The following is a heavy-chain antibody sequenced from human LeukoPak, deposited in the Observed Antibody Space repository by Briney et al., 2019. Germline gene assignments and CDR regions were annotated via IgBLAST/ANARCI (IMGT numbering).Heavy chain of an antibody. Sequence: PGGSLRLSCAASGFTFSSYAMSWVRQAPGKGLEWVSAISGSGGSTYYADSVKGRFTISRDNSKNTLYLQMNSLRAEDTAVYYCAKGSNLWFGELPQSYFDYWGQGTLVTVSS. CDR2: ISGSGGST. J-gene: IGHJ4*02. CDR3: AKGSNLWFGELPQSYFDY. V-gene: IGHV3-23*01. D-gene: IGHD3-10*01. CDR1: GFTFSSYA.